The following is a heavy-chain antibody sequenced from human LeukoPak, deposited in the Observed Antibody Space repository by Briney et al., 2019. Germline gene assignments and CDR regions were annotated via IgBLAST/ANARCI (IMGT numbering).Heavy chain of an antibody. V-gene: IGHV4-59*08. J-gene: IGHJ4*02. CDR1: GGAISRYY. CDR2: IYYSGST. CDR3: ARRGAVAGTRNYFDY. Sequence: SETLSLTCTVSGGAISRYYWSWIRQPPGNGLEWIGYIYYSGSTNYNPSLKSRVTISVDTSKNQFSLKLSSVTAADTAVYYCARRGAVAGTRNYFDYWGQGTLVSVSS. D-gene: IGHD6-19*01.